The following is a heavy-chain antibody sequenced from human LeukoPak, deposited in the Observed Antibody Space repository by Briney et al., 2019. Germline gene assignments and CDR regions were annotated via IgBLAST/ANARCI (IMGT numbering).Heavy chain of an antibody. D-gene: IGHD3-22*01. CDR3: ARGGDSSGYEGRFDP. CDR1: GGSISRSGYS. J-gene: IGHJ5*02. V-gene: IGHV4-30-4*07. Sequence: SETLSLTCAVSGGSISRSGYSWSWIRQPPGRGLEWIGYIYYTGSTYYNPSLKSRLTISLDTSKNQFSLKLSSVTAADTAVYYCARGGDSSGYEGRFDPWGQGTLVTASS. CDR2: IYYTGST.